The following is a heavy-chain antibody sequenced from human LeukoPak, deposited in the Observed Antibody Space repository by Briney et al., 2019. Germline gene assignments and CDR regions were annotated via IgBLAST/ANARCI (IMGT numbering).Heavy chain of an antibody. CDR2: ISSGSSTI. D-gene: IGHD5-18*01. CDR1: GFTFSDCN. V-gene: IGHV3-48*04. CDR3: ARAATGYNYGYYY. J-gene: IGHJ4*02. Sequence: GGSLRLSCAASGFTFSDCNMNWVHQAPGKGLEWVSYISSGSSTIYYADSVKGRFTISRDNAKNSLYLQMNSLRAEDTAVYYCARAATGYNYGYYYWGQGTLVTVSS.